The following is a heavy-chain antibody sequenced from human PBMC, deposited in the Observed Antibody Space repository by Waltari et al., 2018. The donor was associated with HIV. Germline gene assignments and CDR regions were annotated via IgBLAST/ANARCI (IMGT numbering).Heavy chain of an antibody. V-gene: IGHV3-33*01. CDR3: AIHKARGSGWYDAFEI. CDR2: IGNDGSNK. CDR1: GFSFSFYG. Sequence: QVQLVESGGGVVQPGTSLRLSCAASGFSFSFYGMHWVRQAPGKGMEWVAGIGNDGSNKDYADFVKGRFSISRDKSQNKLYLQMNSLTIEDTALYWCAIHKARGSGWYDAFEIWGQGTMVNVST. J-gene: IGHJ3*02. D-gene: IGHD6-19*01.